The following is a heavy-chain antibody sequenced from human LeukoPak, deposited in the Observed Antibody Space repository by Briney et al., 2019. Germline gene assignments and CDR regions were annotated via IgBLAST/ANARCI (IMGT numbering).Heavy chain of an antibody. CDR3: ARGRQQLPYDAFDI. V-gene: IGHV1-2*02. CDR2: INPNSDGT. D-gene: IGHD6-13*01. CDR1: GYTFTGYY. Sequence: GASVKVSCKASGYTFTGYYMHWVRQDPGEGVEWMGWINPNSDGTTYARQSQGGVTMTRDTSISTAYLELRRLRSDDTAVYYCARGRQQLPYDAFDIWSQATMVTV. J-gene: IGHJ3*02.